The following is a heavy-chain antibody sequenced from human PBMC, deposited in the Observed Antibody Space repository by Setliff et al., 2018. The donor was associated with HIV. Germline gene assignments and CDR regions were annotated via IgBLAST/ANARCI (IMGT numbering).Heavy chain of an antibody. V-gene: IGHV6-1*01. CDR1: GDSVSSNSAA. D-gene: IGHD6-13*01. CDR2: TYYRSKWHN. CDR3: ARSITTAGTVFDY. Sequence: QTLSLTCAITGDSVSSNSAAWNWIRQSPLRGLEWLGRTYYRSKWHNDYAVFLKSRITINPDTAKNQFSLQLHSVTPEDTAVYYCARSITTAGTVFDYWGQGTLVTVSS. J-gene: IGHJ4*02.